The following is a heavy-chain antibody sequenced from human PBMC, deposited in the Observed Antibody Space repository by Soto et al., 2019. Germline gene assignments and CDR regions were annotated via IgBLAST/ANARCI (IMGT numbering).Heavy chain of an antibody. J-gene: IGHJ4*02. D-gene: IGHD2-8*01. CDR2: ISFDGNNQ. CDR3: ARASKVVLMVYAILYRQNGQFDY. V-gene: IGHV3-30-3*01. Sequence: QVHLVESGGGVVQPGRSLRLSCAASGFTFSSYAMHWVRQAPGKGLEWVAVISFDGNNQFYADSVKGRFTISRDNSKNTLYLQMNSLRAEDTAVYYCARASKVVLMVYAILYRQNGQFDYWGQGALVTVSS. CDR1: GFTFSSYA.